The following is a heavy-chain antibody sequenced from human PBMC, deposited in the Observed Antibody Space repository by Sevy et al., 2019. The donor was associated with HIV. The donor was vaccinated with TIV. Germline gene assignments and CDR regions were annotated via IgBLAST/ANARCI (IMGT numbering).Heavy chain of an antibody. CDR3: ASSVGCSGGSCYDY. D-gene: IGHD2-15*01. CDR1: GFTFSSYW. J-gene: IGHJ4*02. Sequence: GGSLRLSCAASGFTFSSYWMHWVRQAPGKGLVWVSRINSDGSSTSYADSVKGRFTISRDNAKNTLYLQMNSLRAEGTAVYYCASSVGCSGGSCYDYWGQGTLVTVSS. V-gene: IGHV3-74*01. CDR2: INSDGSST.